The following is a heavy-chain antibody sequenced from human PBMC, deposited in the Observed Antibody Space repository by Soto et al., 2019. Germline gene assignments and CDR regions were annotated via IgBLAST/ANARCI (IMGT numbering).Heavy chain of an antibody. J-gene: IGHJ6*02. V-gene: IGHV5-51*01. D-gene: IGHD3-10*01. CDR1: GYIFSTNW. CDR3: AKHNYFGSGSSFYSYRSDL. Sequence: PGESLKISCKASGYIFSTNWIAWVRHVPGKGLEWMGSIFPADSDIRYNPSFQGQVTISVDKSIDTAYLQWSSLKASDTGTFYCAKHNYFGSGSSFYSYRSDLWGPGTTLTVSS. CDR2: IFPADSDI.